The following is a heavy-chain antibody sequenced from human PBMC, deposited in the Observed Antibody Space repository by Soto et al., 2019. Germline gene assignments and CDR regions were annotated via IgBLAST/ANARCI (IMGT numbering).Heavy chain of an antibody. CDR2: MNPYNGNT. V-gene: IGHV1-8*01. J-gene: IGHJ4*02. Sequence: ASVKVSCKASGYTFTSYDINWVRQATGQGLEWMGWMNPYNGNTDYAQKLQGRVTMTRDISTSTAYMELSSLRSDDTAVYYCARAPTVAGTDYWGQGTLVTVSS. CDR3: ARAPTVAGTDY. D-gene: IGHD6-19*01. CDR1: GYTFTSYD.